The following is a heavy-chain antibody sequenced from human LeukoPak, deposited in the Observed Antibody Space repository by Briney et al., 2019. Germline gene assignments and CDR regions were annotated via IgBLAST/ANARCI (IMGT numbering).Heavy chain of an antibody. CDR1: GLAFSRYA. CDR3: ARDSGSYLQPTDY. CDR2: ISDNGRST. V-gene: IGHV3-64*04. Sequence: GGSLRLSCSASGLAFSRYAMHWVRQAPGKGLECFSGISDNGRSTYYADSVKGRFTISRDNSKNTLYLQMDSLRAEDTAVYHCARDSGSYLQPTDYWGQGTLVTVSS. D-gene: IGHD1-26*01. J-gene: IGHJ4*02.